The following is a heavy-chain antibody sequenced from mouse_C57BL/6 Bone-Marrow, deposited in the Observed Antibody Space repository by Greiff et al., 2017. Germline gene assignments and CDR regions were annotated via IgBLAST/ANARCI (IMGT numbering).Heavy chain of an antibody. CDR1: GFTFSSYA. Sequence: EVPLVASGGGLVKPGGSLKLSCAASGFTFSSYAMSWVRQTPEKRLEWVATISDGGSYNYYPGNVKGRFTISRDNAKNNLYLQMSHLKSEDTAMYYCARGGTMITSYYYDYWGQGTTLTVSS. D-gene: IGHD2-4*01. V-gene: IGHV5-4*01. CDR2: ISDGGSYN. J-gene: IGHJ2*01. CDR3: ARGGTMITSYYYDY.